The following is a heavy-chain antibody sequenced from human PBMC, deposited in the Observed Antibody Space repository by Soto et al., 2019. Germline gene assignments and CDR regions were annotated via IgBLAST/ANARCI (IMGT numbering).Heavy chain of an antibody. CDR2: IYYSGST. J-gene: IGHJ4*02. CDR1: GGSVSSGSYY. Sequence: QVQLQESGPGLVKPSETLSLTCTVSGGSVSSGSYYWSWIRQPPGKGLEWIGYIYYSGSTNYNPALKGRVTISVDTSKNQFSRKLSSVTAADTAVYYCASFSTSFGVAGFDYWGQGTLVTVSS. D-gene: IGHD3-3*01. CDR3: ASFSTSFGVAGFDY. V-gene: IGHV4-61*01.